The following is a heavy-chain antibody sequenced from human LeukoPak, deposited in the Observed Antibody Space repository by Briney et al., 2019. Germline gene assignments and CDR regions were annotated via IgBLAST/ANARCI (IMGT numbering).Heavy chain of an antibody. CDR3: AKGRREGRIYSSCFGTDY. CDR1: GFTFSSYT. Sequence: GGSLRLSCAVSGFTFSSYTMSWVRQAPGKGLEWVSGISVSGGSTYYADSVKGRFTISRDNSKNTLYLQMNSLRAEDTAVYYWAKGRREGRIYSSCFGTDYWGQGTLVTVSS. CDR2: ISVSGGST. J-gene: IGHJ4*02. D-gene: IGHD2-2*01. V-gene: IGHV3-23*01.